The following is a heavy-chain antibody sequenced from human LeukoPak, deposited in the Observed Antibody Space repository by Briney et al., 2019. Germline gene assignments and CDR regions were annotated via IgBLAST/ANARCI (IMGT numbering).Heavy chain of an antibody. CDR1: GITFGDYT. CDR3: AGYDILSGYYED. Sequence: PGGSLRLSCAASGITFGDYTMNWVRQAPGKGLEWVSFISSKSDYIYYADSVKGRFTISRDNAKNSLSLQMNSLRVEDTAVYYCAGYDILSGYYEDWGQGTLVTVSS. D-gene: IGHD3-9*01. J-gene: IGHJ4*02. CDR2: ISSKSDYI. V-gene: IGHV3-21*01.